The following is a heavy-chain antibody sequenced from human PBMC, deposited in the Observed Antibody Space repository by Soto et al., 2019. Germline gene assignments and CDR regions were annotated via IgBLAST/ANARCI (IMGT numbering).Heavy chain of an antibody. D-gene: IGHD3-22*01. CDR1: GYTFTGYY. Sequence: ASVKVSCKASGYTFTGYYMHWVRQAPGQGLEWMGWINPNSGGTNYAQKFQGWVTMTRDTSISTAYMELSRLRSDDTAVYYCARDWIYYHSSGPAVFDIWGQGTMVTVSS. V-gene: IGHV1-2*04. J-gene: IGHJ3*02. CDR2: INPNSGGT. CDR3: ARDWIYYHSSGPAVFDI.